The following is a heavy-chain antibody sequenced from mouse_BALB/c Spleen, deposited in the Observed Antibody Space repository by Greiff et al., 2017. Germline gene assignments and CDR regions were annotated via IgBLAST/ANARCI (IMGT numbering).Heavy chain of an antibody. J-gene: IGHJ4*01. V-gene: IGHV3-2*02. CDR3: ARSYGNYVTYYAMDY. CDR1: GYSITSDYA. Sequence: DVKLQESGPGLVKPSQSLSLTCTVTGYSITSDYAWNWIRPFPGNKLEWMGYISYSGSTSYNPSLKSRISITRDTSKNQFFLQLNSVTTEDTATYYCARSYGNYVTYYAMDYWGQGTSVTVSS. D-gene: IGHD2-10*02. CDR2: ISYSGST.